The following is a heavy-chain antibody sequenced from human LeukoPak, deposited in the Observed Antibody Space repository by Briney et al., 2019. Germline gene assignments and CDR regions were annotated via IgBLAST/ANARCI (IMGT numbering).Heavy chain of an antibody. CDR1: GGSISSSGFY. V-gene: IGHV4-39*01. J-gene: IGHJ4*02. Sequence: SETLSLACTVSGGSISSSGFYWGWIRQPPGKGLEWIGSIYYSGTTYYNPSLKSRVTISVDTSKNQFSLRLSSVTAADTAVYYCARQEGSSYYWGQGTLVTVSS. CDR2: IYYSGTT. CDR3: ARQEGSSYY. D-gene: IGHD2-15*01.